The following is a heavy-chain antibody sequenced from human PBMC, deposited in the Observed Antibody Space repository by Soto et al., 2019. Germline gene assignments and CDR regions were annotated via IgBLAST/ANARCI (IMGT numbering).Heavy chain of an antibody. Sequence: QVQLVESGGGVVQPGRSLRLSCAASGFTFSSYGMHWVRQAPGKGLEWVAVISYDGSNKYYADSVKGRFTISRDNSKNTLYLQMNRLRGEDTAVYYCAKGYYDFWSGYYYYGMDVWGQGTTVTVSS. CDR2: ISYDGSNK. CDR1: GFTFSSYG. V-gene: IGHV3-30*18. D-gene: IGHD3-3*01. J-gene: IGHJ6*02. CDR3: AKGYYDFWSGYYYYGMDV.